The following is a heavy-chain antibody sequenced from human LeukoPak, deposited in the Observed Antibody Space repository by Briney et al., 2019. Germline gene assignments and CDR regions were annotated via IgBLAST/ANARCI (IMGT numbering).Heavy chain of an antibody. V-gene: IGHV4-59*01. CDR2: IYYSGST. Sequence: NPSETLSLTCTVSGGPISSYYWSWIRQPPGKGLEGIGYIYYSGSTNYNPSLKSRVTISVDTSKNQFSLKLSSVTAADTAVYYCARGSGWYYYWGQGTLVTVSS. CDR3: ARGSGWYYY. D-gene: IGHD6-19*01. CDR1: GGPISSYY. J-gene: IGHJ4*02.